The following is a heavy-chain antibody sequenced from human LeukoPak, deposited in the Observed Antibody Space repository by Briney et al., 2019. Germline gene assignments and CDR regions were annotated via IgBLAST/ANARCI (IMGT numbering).Heavy chain of an antibody. CDR1: GYTFTSFY. CDR3: ARGTWLLGSDY. CDR2: INPSGGST. Sequence: ASVKVSCKASGYTFTSFYMHWVRQAPGQGLEWMGIINPSGGSTSYAQMFQGRVTMTSDTSTSTVYMELSSLRSEDTAVYYCARGTWLLGSDYWGQGTLVTVFS. D-gene: IGHD6-19*01. J-gene: IGHJ4*02. V-gene: IGHV1-46*01.